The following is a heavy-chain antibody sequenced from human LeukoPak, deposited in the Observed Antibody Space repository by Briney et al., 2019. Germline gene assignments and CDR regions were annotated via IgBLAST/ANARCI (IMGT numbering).Heavy chain of an antibody. J-gene: IGHJ4*02. D-gene: IGHD3-10*01. CDR1: GFTFRDHY. Sequence: SGGSLRLTCVVSGFTFRDHYMAWIRQAPGQGLEWIAYIGTRGRPLYFADSVKGRISASRGDGVNSLFLQMEGLTVEDTAIYYCARRALGPIGAFDHWGQGALVTVSS. CDR2: IGTRGRPL. V-gene: IGHV3-11*01. CDR3: ARRALGPIGAFDH.